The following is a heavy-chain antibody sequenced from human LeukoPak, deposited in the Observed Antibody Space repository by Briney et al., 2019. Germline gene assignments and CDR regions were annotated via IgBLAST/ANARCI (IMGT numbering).Heavy chain of an antibody. J-gene: IGHJ5*02. Sequence: ASVKVSCKASGGTFTSYGISWVRQAPGQGLEWMGWISAYNGNTNYAQMLQGRVTMTTDTSTSTAYMELRSLRSDDTAVYYCARDLQPSRRRWFDPWGQGTLVTVSS. V-gene: IGHV1-18*01. CDR1: GGTFTSYG. CDR3: ARDLQPSRRRWFDP. CDR2: ISAYNGNT. D-gene: IGHD1-14*01.